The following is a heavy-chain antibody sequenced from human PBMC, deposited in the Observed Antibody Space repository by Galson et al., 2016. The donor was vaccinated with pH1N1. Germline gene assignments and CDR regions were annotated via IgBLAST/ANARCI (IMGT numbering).Heavy chain of an antibody. CDR2: IYYSGST. D-gene: IGHD2-2*01. CDR1: SGSLSSYY. V-gene: IGHV4-59*01. J-gene: IGHJ6*02. Sequence: ETLSLTCTVSSGSLSSYYWSWIRQPPGKGLEWIGNIYYSGSTNYDASLKSRVTMSVDTSKSQFSLQMSAVTAADTAVYYCARLVLVVGEFQYYGMDVWGQGTTVTVSS. CDR3: ARLVLVVGEFQYYGMDV.